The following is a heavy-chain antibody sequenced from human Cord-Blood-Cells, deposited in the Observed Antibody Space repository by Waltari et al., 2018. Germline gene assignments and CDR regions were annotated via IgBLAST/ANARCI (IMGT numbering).Heavy chain of an antibody. J-gene: IGHJ4*02. Sequence: QVQLVESGGGVVQPGRSLRLSCAASGFTSISYAMPWVGQAPGKGLEWVAVISYDGSNKYYADSVKGRFTISRDNSKNTLYLQMNSLRAEDTAVYYCARDYYDSSGYYYWGQGTLVTVSS. CDR3: ARDYYDSSGYYY. V-gene: IGHV3-30*04. CDR2: ISYDGSNK. D-gene: IGHD3-22*01. CDR1: GFTSISYA.